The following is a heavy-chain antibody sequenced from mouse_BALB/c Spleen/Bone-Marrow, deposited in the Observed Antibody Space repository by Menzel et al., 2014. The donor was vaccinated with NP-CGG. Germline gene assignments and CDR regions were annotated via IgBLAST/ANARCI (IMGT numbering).Heavy chain of an antibody. V-gene: IGHV1-7*01. CDR1: GYTFTDTW. CDR3: ARDY. Sequence: QVQLQQSEPELAKPGASVKMSCKASGYTFTDTWIHWIKQRPGQGLKWIGYINPSTGYAEYNQNFKDKATLTVDKSSSTAYMQLSSLTSEDSAVYYCARDYWGQGTTLTVSS. CDR2: INPSTGYA. J-gene: IGHJ2*01.